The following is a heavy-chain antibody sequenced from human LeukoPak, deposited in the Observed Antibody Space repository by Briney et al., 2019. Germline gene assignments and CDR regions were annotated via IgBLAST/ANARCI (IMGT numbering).Heavy chain of an antibody. D-gene: IGHD6-13*01. CDR3: ARASGIAAADILTYYYYYGMDV. Sequence: PGGSLRLSCEASGFTFSSYSMNWVRQAPGKGLEWVSSISSTSSYIYYADSVKGRFTTSRDNAKNSLYLQMNSLRAEDTAVYYCARASGIAAADILTYYYYYGMDVWGQGTTVTVSS. J-gene: IGHJ6*02. CDR1: GFTFSSYS. V-gene: IGHV3-21*01. CDR2: ISSTSSYI.